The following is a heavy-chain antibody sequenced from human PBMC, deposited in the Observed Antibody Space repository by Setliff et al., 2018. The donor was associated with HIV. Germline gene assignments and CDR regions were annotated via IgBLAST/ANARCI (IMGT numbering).Heavy chain of an antibody. J-gene: IGHJ5*02. Sequence: SETLSLTCTVSGGSISSHYWSWIRQPPGKGLEWIGRIYYSGSTNYNPSLKSRVTISVDTSKNQFSLKLSSVTAADTAVYYCARAITMIVVVTSNWFDPWGQGTLVTVSS. V-gene: IGHV4-59*11. CDR2: IYYSGST. D-gene: IGHD3-22*01. CDR1: GGSISSHY. CDR3: ARAITMIVVVTSNWFDP.